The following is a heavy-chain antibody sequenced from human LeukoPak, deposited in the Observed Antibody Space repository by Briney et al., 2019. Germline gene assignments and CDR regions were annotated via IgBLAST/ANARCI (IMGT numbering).Heavy chain of an antibody. J-gene: IGHJ6*03. CDR2: INHSGST. CDR3: ASSRYYGSGSYYQYYYYYYYMDV. D-gene: IGHD3-10*01. Sequence: SETLSLTCTVSGGSISSGSYYWSWIRQPPGKGLEWIGEINHSGSTNYNPSLKSRVTISVDTSKNQFSLKLSSVTAADTAVYYCASSRYYGSGSYYQYYYYYYYMDVWGKGTTVTVSS. CDR1: GGSISSGSYY. V-gene: IGHV4-39*07.